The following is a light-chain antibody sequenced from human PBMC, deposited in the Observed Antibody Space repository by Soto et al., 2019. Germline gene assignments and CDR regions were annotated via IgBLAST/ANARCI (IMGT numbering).Light chain of an antibody. CDR3: QQYGSSPPIT. Sequence: DIVLTQSPGTLSLSPGERATLSCRASQSVSSSYLAWYQQKPGQAPRLLIYGASSRVTGIPDRFSGSGSGTDFTLTISSLEPEDFAMYYCQQYGSSPPITFGQGTRLEIK. J-gene: IGKJ5*01. V-gene: IGKV3-20*01. CDR2: GAS. CDR1: QSVSSSY.